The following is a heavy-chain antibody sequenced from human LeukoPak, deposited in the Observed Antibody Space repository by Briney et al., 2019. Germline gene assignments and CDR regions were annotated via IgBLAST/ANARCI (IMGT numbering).Heavy chain of an antibody. CDR1: GFIVNSYV. V-gene: IGHV3-23*01. Sequence: GGFLRLSCAASGFIVNSYVMSWVRQAPGKGLEWVSLIRGSGGSTYYADSVRGRFTISRDNSKNTLYLQTNSLRAEDTAVYYCAKDMGYFTGMDVWGQGTTVTVSS. CDR2: IRGSGGST. D-gene: IGHD2-8*01. J-gene: IGHJ6*02. CDR3: AKDMGYFTGMDV.